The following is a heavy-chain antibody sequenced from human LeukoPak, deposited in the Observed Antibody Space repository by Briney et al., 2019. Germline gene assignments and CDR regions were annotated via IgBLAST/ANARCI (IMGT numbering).Heavy chain of an antibody. CDR3: AKDSVVVVAATLFDY. V-gene: IGHV3-53*01. Sequence: GGSLRLSCAASGFTVSSNYMSWVRQAPGKGLEWVSVIYSGGSTYYADSVKGRFTISRDNSKNTLYLQMNSLRAEDTAVYYCAKDSVVVVAATLFDYWGQGTLVTVSS. D-gene: IGHD2-15*01. CDR2: IYSGGST. CDR1: GFTVSSNY. J-gene: IGHJ4*02.